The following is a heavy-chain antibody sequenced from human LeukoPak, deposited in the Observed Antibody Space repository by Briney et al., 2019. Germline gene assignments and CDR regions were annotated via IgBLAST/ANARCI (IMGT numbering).Heavy chain of an antibody. D-gene: IGHD2-2*01. J-gene: IGHJ5*02. CDR2: ISSSSATI. Sequence: GRSLRLSCEASGFTFSSYSMNWVRQAPGKRLESVSYISSSSATIYYADSVKGRFTISRDNSKNSLYLQMSSLRADDTAVYYCAKEPREYCSRTSCPNWIDAWGQGTLVTVSS. V-gene: IGHV3-48*01. CDR3: AKEPREYCSRTSCPNWIDA. CDR1: GFTFSSYS.